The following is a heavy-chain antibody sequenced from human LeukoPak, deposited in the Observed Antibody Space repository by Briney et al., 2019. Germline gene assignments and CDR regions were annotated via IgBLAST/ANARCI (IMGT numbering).Heavy chain of an antibody. V-gene: IGHV4-39*07. CDR1: GGSISSSSYY. CDR2: TYYSGST. J-gene: IGHJ5*02. D-gene: IGHD3-10*01. CDR3: ARDPRDIKPGGWFDP. Sequence: SETLSLTCTVSGGSISSSSYYWGWIRQPPGKGLEWIGSTYYSGSTYYNPSLKSRVTISVDTSKNQFSLKLSSVTAADTAVYYCARDPRDIKPGGWFDPWGQGTLVTVSS.